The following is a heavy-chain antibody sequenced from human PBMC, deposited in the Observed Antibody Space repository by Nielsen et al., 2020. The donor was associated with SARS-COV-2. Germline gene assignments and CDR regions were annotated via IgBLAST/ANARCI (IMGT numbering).Heavy chain of an antibody. D-gene: IGHD5-18*01. CDR1: GFTFSGYA. V-gene: IGHV3-23*01. Sequence: GESLKISCAASGFTFSGYAMSWVRQAPGKGLEWVSAISGSGGSTYYADSVKGRFTISRDNSKNTLYLQMNSLRAEDTAVYYCAKSAYSYGQGYFDYWGQGTLVTVSS. CDR3: AKSAYSYGQGYFDY. J-gene: IGHJ4*02. CDR2: ISGSGGST.